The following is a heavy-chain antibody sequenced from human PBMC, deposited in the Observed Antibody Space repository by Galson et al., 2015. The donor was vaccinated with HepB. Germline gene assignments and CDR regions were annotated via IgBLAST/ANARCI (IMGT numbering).Heavy chain of an antibody. J-gene: IGHJ5*02. V-gene: IGHV3-21*01. D-gene: IGHD6-13*01. CDR1: GLTLSSYS. CDR2: ISSSSTYI. CDR3: ASRSGQQLCNGNWFDP. Sequence: SLRLSCAASGLTLSSYSMNWVRQAPGKGLEWVSSISSSSTYIYYADSVKGRFTISRDNAKNSLYLQMNSLRVEDTAVYYCASRSGQQLCNGNWFDPWGQGTLVTVSS.